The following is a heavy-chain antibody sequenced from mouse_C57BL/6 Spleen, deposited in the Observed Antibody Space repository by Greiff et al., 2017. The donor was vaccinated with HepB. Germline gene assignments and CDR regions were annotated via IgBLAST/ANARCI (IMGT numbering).Heavy chain of an antibody. CDR3: ARQLSMYPRAMDY. CDR1: GFSLTSYG. J-gene: IGHJ4*01. V-gene: IGHV2-6-1*01. CDR2: IWSDGST. D-gene: IGHD2-3*01. Sequence: VQLQESGPGLVAPSQSLSITCTVSGFSLTSYGVHWVRQPPGKGLEWLVVIWSDGSTTYNSALKSRLSISKDNTKSQVFLKMNSLQTDDTAMYYCARQLSMYPRAMDYWGQGTSVTVSS.